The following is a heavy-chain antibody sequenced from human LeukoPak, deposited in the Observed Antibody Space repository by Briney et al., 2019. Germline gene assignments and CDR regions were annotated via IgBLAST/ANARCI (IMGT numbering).Heavy chain of an antibody. CDR2: IIPILGIA. J-gene: IGHJ5*02. Sequence: GASVKVSCKASGGTFSSYAISWVRQAPGQGLEWMGRIIPILGIANYAQKFQGRVTITADKSTSTAYMELSSLRSEDTAVYYCARDEDGIVVVPAAVGNWFDPWGQGTLVTVSS. D-gene: IGHD2-2*01. CDR1: GGTFSSYA. V-gene: IGHV1-69*04. CDR3: ARDEDGIVVVPAAVGNWFDP.